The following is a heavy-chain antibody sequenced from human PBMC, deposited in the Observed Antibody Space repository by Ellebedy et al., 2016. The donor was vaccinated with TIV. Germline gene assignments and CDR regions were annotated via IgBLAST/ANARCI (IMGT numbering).Heavy chain of an antibody. D-gene: IGHD2-21*02. CDR1: GFTFSSYA. CDR2: ISYDGSNK. J-gene: IGHJ4*02. CDR3: AREEASIGAYCGGDCYIDY. Sequence: GGSLRLSCAASGFTFSSYAMHWVRQAPGKGLEWVAVISYDGSNKYYADSVKGRFTISRENSKNTLYLQMNSLRAEDTAVYYCAREEASIGAYCGGDCYIDYWGQGTLVTVSS. V-gene: IGHV3-30-3*01.